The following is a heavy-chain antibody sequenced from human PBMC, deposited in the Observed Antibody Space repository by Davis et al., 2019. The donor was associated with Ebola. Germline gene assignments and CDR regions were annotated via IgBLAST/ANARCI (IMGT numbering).Heavy chain of an antibody. Sequence: SVKVSCKASGGTFSSYAISWVRQAPGQGLEWMGGIIPIFGTANYAQKFQGRVTMTRDTSTSTVYMELSSLRSEDTAVYYCARVGVYSNYVGWFDPWGQGTLVTVSS. J-gene: IGHJ5*02. D-gene: IGHD4-11*01. V-gene: IGHV1-69*05. CDR3: ARVGVYSNYVGWFDP. CDR1: GGTFSSYA. CDR2: IIPIFGTA.